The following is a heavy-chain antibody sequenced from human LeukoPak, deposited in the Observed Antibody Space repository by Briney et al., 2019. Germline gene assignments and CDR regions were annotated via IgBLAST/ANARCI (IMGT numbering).Heavy chain of an antibody. V-gene: IGHV4-59*01. CDR3: ARVYSGSYHY. J-gene: IGHJ4*02. D-gene: IGHD1-26*01. Sequence: SETLSLTCTVSGGSISSYYWSWIRQPPGKGLEWIGYVYYSGCTNYNPSLKSRVTISVDTSKNQFSLKLSSVTAADTAVYYCARVYSGSYHYWGQGTLVTVSS. CDR2: VYYSGCT. CDR1: GGSISSYY.